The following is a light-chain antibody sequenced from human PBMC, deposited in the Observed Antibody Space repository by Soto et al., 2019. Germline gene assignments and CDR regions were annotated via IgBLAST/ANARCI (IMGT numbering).Light chain of an antibody. CDR2: EVS. Sequence: QSALTQPPSASGSPGQSVTISCTGTSSDVGAYNYVSWYQQHPGKAPQLMIYEVSKRPSGVPDRFSGSKSGNTASLTVSGLPAEDEADYYCSSYAGSNNWVFGGGTKLTVL. CDR1: SSDVGAYNY. CDR3: SSYAGSNNWV. J-gene: IGLJ3*02. V-gene: IGLV2-8*01.